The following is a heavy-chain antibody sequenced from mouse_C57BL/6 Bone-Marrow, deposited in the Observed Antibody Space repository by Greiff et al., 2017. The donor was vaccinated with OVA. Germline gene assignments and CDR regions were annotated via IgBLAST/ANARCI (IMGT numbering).Heavy chain of an antibody. CDR3: ARDSCITTVVATDWYFDV. D-gene: IGHD1-1*01. CDR1: GYTFTSYG. Sequence: VKLRQSGAELARPGASVKLSCKASGYTFTSYGISWVKQRTGQGLEWIGEIYPRSGNTYYNEKFKGKATLTADKSSSTAYMELRSLTSEDSAVYFCARDSCITTVVATDWYFDVWGTGTTVTVSS. V-gene: IGHV1-81*01. CDR2: IYPRSGNT. J-gene: IGHJ1*03.